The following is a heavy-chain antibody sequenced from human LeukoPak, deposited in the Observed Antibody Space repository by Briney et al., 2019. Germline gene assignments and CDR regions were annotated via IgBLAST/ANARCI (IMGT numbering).Heavy chain of an antibody. J-gene: IGHJ4*02. CDR3: ARGFCTSTSCYGSY. Sequence: PGGPLTLPCGPSVLIFRRYTMNWLRQSPGKALEWVSSISSCSSSIYYADSVKRRFTISRDNAKKSLYLQMNSLRAEDTAMYYCARGFCTSTSCYGSYWGQGTLVTVSS. CDR1: VLIFRRYT. D-gene: IGHD2-2*01. V-gene: IGHV3-21*01. CDR2: ISSCSSSI.